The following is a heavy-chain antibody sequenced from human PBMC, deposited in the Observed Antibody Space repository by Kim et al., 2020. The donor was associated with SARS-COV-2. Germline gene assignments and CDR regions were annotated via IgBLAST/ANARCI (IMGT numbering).Heavy chain of an antibody. CDR3: ARGQWNFAETDY. Sequence: GGSLRLSCAASGFTFSSYSMNWVRQAPGKGLEWVSYISNSIGTIYYADSVRGRFTISRDNAKNSLYLQMNSLRDEDTAVYYCARGQWNFAETDYWGQGT. CDR2: ISNSIGTI. J-gene: IGHJ4*02. D-gene: IGHD1-7*01. CDR1: GFTFSSYS. V-gene: IGHV3-48*02.